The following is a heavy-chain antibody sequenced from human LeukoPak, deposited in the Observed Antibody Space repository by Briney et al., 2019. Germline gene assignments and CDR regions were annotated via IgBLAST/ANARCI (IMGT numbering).Heavy chain of an antibody. Sequence: GGSLRLSCAASGFSFSRYWMSWVRQAPGKGLEWVANIYQDGGEKYYVDSVKGRFTVSRDNAKNSLYLHMNSLRADDTAVYDCVSLVGDVVVVAAKTDNYYYMDVWGKGTMVTVSS. CDR3: VSLVGDVVVVAAKTDNYYYMDV. J-gene: IGHJ6*03. D-gene: IGHD2-15*01. V-gene: IGHV3-7*01. CDR1: GFSFSRYW. CDR2: IYQDGGEK.